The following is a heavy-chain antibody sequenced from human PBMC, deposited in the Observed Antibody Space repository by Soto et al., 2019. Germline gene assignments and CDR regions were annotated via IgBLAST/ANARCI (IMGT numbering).Heavy chain of an antibody. D-gene: IGHD6-19*01. V-gene: IGHV5-10-1*01. CDR3: ARGRGRAVAGSLLGY. J-gene: IGHJ4*02. CDR2: IDPSDSYT. CDR1: GYSFTSYW. Sequence: GASLKISCKGSGYSFTSYWISWVRQMPGKGLEWMGRIDPSDSYTDYSPSFQGHVTISADKSISTAYLQWSSLKASDTAMYYCARGRGRAVAGSLLGYWGQGTLVTVSS.